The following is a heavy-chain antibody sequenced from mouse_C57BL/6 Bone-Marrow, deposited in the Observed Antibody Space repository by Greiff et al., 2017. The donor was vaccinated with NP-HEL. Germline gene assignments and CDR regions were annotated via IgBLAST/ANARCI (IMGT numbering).Heavy chain of an antibody. CDR1: GYTFTSYW. CDR2: IYPGSGST. V-gene: IGHV1-55*01. CDR3: ASSSSDIYWYFAV. Sequence: VQLQQPGAELVKPGASVKMSCKASGYTFTSYWITWVKQRPGQGLEWIGDIYPGSGSTNYNEKFKSKATLTVDTSSSTAYMQLSSLTSEDSAVYYCASSSSDIYWYFAVWGTGTPLTASS. D-gene: IGHD1-1*01. J-gene: IGHJ1*03.